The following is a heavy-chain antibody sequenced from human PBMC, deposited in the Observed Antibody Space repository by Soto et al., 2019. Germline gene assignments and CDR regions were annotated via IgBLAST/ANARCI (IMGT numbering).Heavy chain of an antibody. CDR2: ISGSGGST. D-gene: IGHD6-13*01. CDR3: AAGIAAAGSFDY. CDR1: GFTFSSYA. V-gene: IGHV3-23*01. J-gene: IGHJ4*02. Sequence: GGSLRLSCAASGFTFSSYAMHWVRQAPGKGLEWVSAISGSGGSTYYADSVKGRFTISRDNSKNTLYLQMNSLRAEDTAVYYCAAGIAAAGSFDYWGQGTLVTVSS.